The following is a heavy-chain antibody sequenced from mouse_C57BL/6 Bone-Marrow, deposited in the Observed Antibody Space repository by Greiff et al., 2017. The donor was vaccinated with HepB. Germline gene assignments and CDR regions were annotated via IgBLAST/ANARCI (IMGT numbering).Heavy chain of an antibody. Sequence: QVQLKQSGAELLKPGASVKLSCKATGYTFTGYWIEWVKQRPGHGLEWIGEILPGSVSTNYNEKFKGKATFTADTSSNTAYMQLSSLTTEDSAIYYCARWMGDGYYLYYWGQGTTLTVSS. CDR3: ARWMGDGYYLYY. CDR1: GYTFTGYW. J-gene: IGHJ2*01. V-gene: IGHV1-9*01. CDR2: ILPGSVST. D-gene: IGHD2-3*01.